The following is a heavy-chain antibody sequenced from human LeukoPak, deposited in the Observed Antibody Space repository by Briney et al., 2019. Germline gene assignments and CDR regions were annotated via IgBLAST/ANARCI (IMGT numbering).Heavy chain of an antibody. CDR1: GYTFTGYY. CDR3: ATEYYFDSSGTALDY. CDR2: INPNSGDT. V-gene: IGHV1-2*02. D-gene: IGHD3-22*01. J-gene: IGHJ4*02. Sequence: ASVKVSCKASGYTFTGYYMHWVRQAPGQGLEWMGGINPNSGDTNYAQKFQGRVTMTRDTSISTAYMELSRLRSDDTAVYYCATEYYFDSSGTALDYWGQGTPVTVSS.